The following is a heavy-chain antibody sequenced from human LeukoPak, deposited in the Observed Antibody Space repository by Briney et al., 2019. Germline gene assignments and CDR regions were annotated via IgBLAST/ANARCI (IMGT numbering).Heavy chain of an antibody. V-gene: IGHV1-69*04. Sequence: ASVKVSCKASGGTFSSYAISWVRQAPGQGLEWMGRIIPILGIANYAQKFQGRVTITADKSTSTAYMELSSLRSDDTAVYYCARAPLVAAAGTGNWFDPWGQGTLVTVSS. CDR1: GGTFSSYA. D-gene: IGHD6-13*01. CDR3: ARAPLVAAAGTGNWFDP. J-gene: IGHJ5*02. CDR2: IIPILGIA.